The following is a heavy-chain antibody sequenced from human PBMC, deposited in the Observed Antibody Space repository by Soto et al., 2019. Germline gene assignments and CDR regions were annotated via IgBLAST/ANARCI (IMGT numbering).Heavy chain of an antibody. J-gene: IGHJ5*02. Sequence: QVQLQESGPGLVKPSQTLSLTCTVSGGSISSSDYYWSWIRQHPGKGLEWIGYIYYSGSAYYNPSLQSRVTISADMATNQFSLKVTSVTAADTAVYYCAREVSPNSRGWYTVLVRWFDPWGQGTLVTVSS. CDR3: AREVSPNSRGWYTVLVRWFDP. CDR1: GGSISSSDYY. CDR2: IYYSGSA. V-gene: IGHV4-31*03. D-gene: IGHD6-19*01.